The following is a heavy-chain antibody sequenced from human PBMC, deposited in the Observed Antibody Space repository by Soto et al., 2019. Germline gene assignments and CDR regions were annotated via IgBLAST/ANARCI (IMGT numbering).Heavy chain of an antibody. V-gene: IGHV4-34*01. CDR2: INHSGST. D-gene: IGHD3-16*01. J-gene: IGHJ6*02. CDR3: ASWGYNYYYGMDV. CDR1: GGSFSGYY. Sequence: QVQIQQWGAGLLKPSETLSLTCAVYGGSFSGYYWSWIRQPPGKGLEWIGEINHSGSTNYNPSLKSRVTISVDTSKNQFSLKLSSVTAADTAVYYCASWGYNYYYGMDVWGQGTTVTVSS.